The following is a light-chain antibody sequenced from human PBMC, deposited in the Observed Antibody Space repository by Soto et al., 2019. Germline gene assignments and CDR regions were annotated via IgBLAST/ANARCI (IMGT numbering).Light chain of an antibody. J-gene: IGKJ2*01. CDR1: HDISRY. Sequence: DIQMTQSPSSLSASVGDRVTITCQASHDISRYLNWYQQKPGKAPKLLISVASNLETGVPSRFSGSGSGTDFSFTISSLQPEDIATYYGQQYDTLPYTFGQGTKLEIK. CDR2: VAS. CDR3: QQYDTLPYT. V-gene: IGKV1-33*01.